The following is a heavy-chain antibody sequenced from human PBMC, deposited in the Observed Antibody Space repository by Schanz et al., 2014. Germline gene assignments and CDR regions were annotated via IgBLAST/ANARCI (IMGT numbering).Heavy chain of an antibody. V-gene: IGHV1-18*01. CDR1: GGTFSSYT. CDR2: ITAYNGDT. Sequence: QVQLVQSGAEVKKPGSSVKVSCKASGGTFSSYTISWVRQAPGQGLEWMGWITAYNGDTNYALKLQGRVTMTTDTSTGTAYMELTSLRSEDTAVYYCASAGAGYSSSWDFDYWGQGTLVTVSS. CDR3: ASAGAGYSSSWDFDY. J-gene: IGHJ4*02. D-gene: IGHD6-13*01.